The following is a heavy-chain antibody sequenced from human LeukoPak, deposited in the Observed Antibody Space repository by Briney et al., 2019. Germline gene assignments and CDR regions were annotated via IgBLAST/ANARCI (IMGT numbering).Heavy chain of an antibody. CDR3: ARDRYYYDRSGYYVNYFDY. Sequence: GGSLRLSCAASGFTFSSYWMSWVRQAPGKGLEWVANIKQDGSEKYYVDSVKGRFTISRDKAKNSLYLQMNSLRVEDTAVYYCARDRYYYDRSGYYVNYFDYWGQGTLVTVSS. CDR2: IKQDGSEK. J-gene: IGHJ4*02. V-gene: IGHV3-7*01. CDR1: GFTFSSYW. D-gene: IGHD3-22*01.